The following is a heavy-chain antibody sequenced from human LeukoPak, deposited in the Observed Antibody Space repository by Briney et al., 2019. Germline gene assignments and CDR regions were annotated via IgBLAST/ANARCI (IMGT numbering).Heavy chain of an antibody. V-gene: IGHV1-69*05. D-gene: IGHD3-3*01. CDR3: AGTIFGVVIFDY. CDR2: IIPIFGTA. CDR1: GGTFSSYA. J-gene: IGHJ4*02. Sequence: ASVKVSCKASGGTFSSYAISWVRQAPGQGLEWMGGIIPIFGTANYAQKFQGRVTITTDEPTSTAYMELSSLRSEDTAVYYCAGTIFGVVIFDYWGQGTLVTVSS.